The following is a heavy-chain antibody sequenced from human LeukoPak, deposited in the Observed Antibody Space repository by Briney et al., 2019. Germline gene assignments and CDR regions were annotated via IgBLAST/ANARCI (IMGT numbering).Heavy chain of an antibody. CDR2: IYTSGST. Sequence: SETLSLTCTVSGGSISSYYWSWIRQPAGKGLEWIGRIYTSGSTNYNPSLKSRFTMSVDTSKNQFSLKLSSVTAADTAVYYCARGGLVEYSNYRYYYYYYGMDVWGQGTTVTVSS. V-gene: IGHV4-4*07. CDR3: ARGGLVEYSNYRYYYYYYGMDV. D-gene: IGHD4-11*01. J-gene: IGHJ6*02. CDR1: GGSISSYY.